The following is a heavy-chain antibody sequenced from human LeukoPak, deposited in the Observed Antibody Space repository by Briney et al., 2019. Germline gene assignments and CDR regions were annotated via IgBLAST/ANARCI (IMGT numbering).Heavy chain of an antibody. CDR2: INHSGST. J-gene: IGHJ5*02. CDR1: GGSITSYY. D-gene: IGHD3-10*01. Sequence: PSETLSLTCTVSGGSITSYYWSWIRQPPGKGLEWIGEINHSGSTNYNPSLKSRVTISVDTSKNQFSLKLSSVTAADTAVYYCARTPTPVLLWFGETKGNWFDPWGQGTLVTVSS. CDR3: ARTPTPVLLWFGETKGNWFDP. V-gene: IGHV4-34*01.